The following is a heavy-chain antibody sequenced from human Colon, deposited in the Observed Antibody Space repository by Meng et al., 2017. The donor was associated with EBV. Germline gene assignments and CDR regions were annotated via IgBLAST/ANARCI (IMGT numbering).Heavy chain of an antibody. CDR3: ARRRGGSGRDC. J-gene: IGHJ4*02. CDR2: IYHSDRT. D-gene: IGHD3-10*01. V-gene: IGHV4-39*01. CDR1: CGYISSSQYC. Sequence: RLRSSGPVLLHPSETPSPTCTAPCGYISSSQYCWRWVREPPGKGLQCLGTIYHSDRTSYNPSLQIRVTMFVDTSKNQFCLMWSSVTATDTAVYYCARRRGGSGRDCWGQGTLVTVSS.